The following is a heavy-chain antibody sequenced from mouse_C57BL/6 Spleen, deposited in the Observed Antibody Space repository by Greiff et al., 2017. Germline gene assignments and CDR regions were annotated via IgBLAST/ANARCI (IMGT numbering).Heavy chain of an antibody. Sequence: VKLVESGPELVKPGASVKISCKASGYAFSSSWMNWVKQRPGKGLEWIGRISPGDGDTNYNGKFKGKATLTADKSSSTAYMQLSSLTSEDSAVYFCARWGYDGYRKYFDVWGTGTTVTVSS. CDR3: ARWGYDGYRKYFDV. D-gene: IGHD2-3*01. CDR1: GYAFSSSW. CDR2: ISPGDGDT. J-gene: IGHJ1*03. V-gene: IGHV1-82*01.